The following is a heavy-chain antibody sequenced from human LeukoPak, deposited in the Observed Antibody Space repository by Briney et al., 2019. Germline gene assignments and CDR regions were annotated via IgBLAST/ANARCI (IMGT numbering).Heavy chain of an antibody. CDR2: ISAYNGNT. J-gene: IGHJ4*02. Sequence: ASVKVSCKASGYTFTSYGISWVRQAPGQGLEWMGWISAYNGNTNYAQKLQGRVTMTTDTSTSTAYMELRSLRSDDTAVYYCAREVGRRNTAMVDYWGQGTLVTVSS. V-gene: IGHV1-18*01. CDR3: AREVGRRNTAMVDY. D-gene: IGHD5-18*01. CDR1: GYTFTSYG.